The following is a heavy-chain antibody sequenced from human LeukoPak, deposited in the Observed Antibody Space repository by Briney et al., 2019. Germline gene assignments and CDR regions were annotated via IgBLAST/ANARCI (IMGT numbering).Heavy chain of an antibody. J-gene: IGHJ4*02. CDR2: ISYDGSNK. Sequence: GGSLRLSCAASGFTFSSYSMSWVRQAPGKGLEWVAVISYDGSNKYYADSVKGRFTISRDNSKNTLYLQMNSLRAEDTAVYYCAKGDGYSYGYYFDYWGQGTLVTVSS. D-gene: IGHD5-18*01. V-gene: IGHV3-30*18. CDR1: GFTFSSYS. CDR3: AKGDGYSYGYYFDY.